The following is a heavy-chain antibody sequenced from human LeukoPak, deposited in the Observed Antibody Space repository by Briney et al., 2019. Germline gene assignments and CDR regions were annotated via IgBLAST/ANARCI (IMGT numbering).Heavy chain of an antibody. CDR2: INTYNGNT. CDR1: GYTFTGYG. CDR3: ARQSRVVVAAAIRGDGAYDI. J-gene: IGHJ3*02. V-gene: IGHV1-18*01. Sequence: ASVKVSCKASGYTFTGYGISWVRQAPGQGLEWMGWINTYNGNTNYAQNLQGRVTMTTDTSTSTAYMELRSLTSDDTAVYYCARQSRVVVAAAIRGDGAYDIWGQGTMVTVSS. D-gene: IGHD2-2*01.